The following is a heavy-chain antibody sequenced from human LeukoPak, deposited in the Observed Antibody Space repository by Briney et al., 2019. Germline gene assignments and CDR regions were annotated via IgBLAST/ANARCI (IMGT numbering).Heavy chain of an antibody. CDR1: GFTFSTYA. J-gene: IGHJ4*02. V-gene: IGHV3-23*01. CDR2: IGSNGVDT. CDR3: VKAYTTSGTYSEP. D-gene: IGHD1-26*01. Sequence: GGSLRLSCTASGFTFSTYAMGWARQAPGKGLEWVSGIGSNGVDTYYADSAKGRFTISRDNSKNTVYLQMNSLRAEDTALYYCVKAYTTSGTYSEPWGQGTLVTVSS.